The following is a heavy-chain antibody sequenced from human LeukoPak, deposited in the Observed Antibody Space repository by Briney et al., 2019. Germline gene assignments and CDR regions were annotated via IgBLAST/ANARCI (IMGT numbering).Heavy chain of an antibody. J-gene: IGHJ4*02. Sequence: GASVKVSCKVSGYTLTELSMHWVRQAPGKGLEWMGGFDPEDGETIYAQKFQGRVTMTEDTSTDTAYMELSSLRSEDTAVYYCATDSVEMATIFLDYWGQGTLVTVSS. D-gene: IGHD5-24*01. CDR3: ATDSVEMATIFLDY. CDR1: GYTLTELS. CDR2: FDPEDGET. V-gene: IGHV1-24*01.